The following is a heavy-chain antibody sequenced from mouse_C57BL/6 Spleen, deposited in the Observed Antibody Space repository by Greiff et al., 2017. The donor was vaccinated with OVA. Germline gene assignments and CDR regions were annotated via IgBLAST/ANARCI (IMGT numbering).Heavy chain of an antibody. V-gene: IGHV1-53*01. CDR3: ARPLSYDRFAY. J-gene: IGHJ3*01. Sequence: QVQLQQPGTELVKPGASVKLSCKASGYTFTSYWMHWVKQRPGQGLEWIGNINPSNGGTNYNEKFKSKATLTVDTSSSTAYMQLSSLTSEDSAVYCGARPLSYDRFAYWGQGTLVTVSA. CDR1: GYTFTSYW. CDR2: INPSNGGT. D-gene: IGHD2-4*01.